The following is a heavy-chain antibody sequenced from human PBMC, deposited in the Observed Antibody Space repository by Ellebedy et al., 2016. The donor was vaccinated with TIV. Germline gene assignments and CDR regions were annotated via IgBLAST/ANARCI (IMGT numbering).Heavy chain of an antibody. J-gene: IGHJ4*02. D-gene: IGHD3-22*01. Sequence: SLKISXAASGFIFSSYGMHWVRQVPGKGLEWVSGISWNSGSIGYADSVKGRFTISRDNAKNSLYLQMNSLRAEDTALYYCAKDMGVLVVTKGFDYWGQGTLVTVSS. V-gene: IGHV3-9*01. CDR1: GFIFSSYG. CDR3: AKDMGVLVVTKGFDY. CDR2: ISWNSGSI.